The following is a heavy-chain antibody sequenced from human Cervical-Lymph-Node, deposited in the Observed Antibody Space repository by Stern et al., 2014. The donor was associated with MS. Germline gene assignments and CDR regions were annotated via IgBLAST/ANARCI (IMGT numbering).Heavy chain of an antibody. Sequence: VQLVESGGGVVQHGRSLRLSCAASGFTFSSSGMHWVRQAPGKGLEWLASIWYDGSNRYYADSVKGRFTISRDNSKNTLYLQMNSLRAEDTAVYYCAREGGNTAEYFQHWGQGTLVTVSS. CDR3: AREGGNTAEYFQH. J-gene: IGHJ1*01. D-gene: IGHD4-23*01. V-gene: IGHV3-33*01. CDR1: GFTFSSSG. CDR2: IWYDGSNR.